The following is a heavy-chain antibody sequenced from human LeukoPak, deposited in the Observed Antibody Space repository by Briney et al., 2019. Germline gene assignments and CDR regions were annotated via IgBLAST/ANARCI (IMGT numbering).Heavy chain of an antibody. CDR3: ASVGYCSSTSCDGAYFDY. CDR2: INHSGST. Sequence: SETLSLTCAVYGGSFSGYYWSWIRQPPGKGLEWIGEINHSGSTNYNPSLKSRVTISVDTSKNQFFLKLSSVTAADTAVYYCASVGYCSSTSCDGAYFDYWGQGTLVTVSS. CDR1: GGSFSGYY. J-gene: IGHJ4*02. D-gene: IGHD2-2*01. V-gene: IGHV4-34*01.